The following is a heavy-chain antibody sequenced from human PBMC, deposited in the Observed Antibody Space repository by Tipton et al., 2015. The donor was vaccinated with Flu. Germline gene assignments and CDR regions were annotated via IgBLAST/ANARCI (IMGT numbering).Heavy chain of an antibody. CDR2: IYYSGST. CDR3: AKSTSSSPSRPIDY. CDR1: GGSISSYY. J-gene: IGHJ4*02. D-gene: IGHD6-6*01. V-gene: IGHV4-59*01. Sequence: TLSLTCTVSGGSISSYYWSWIRQPPGKGLEWIGYIYYSGSTNYNPSLKSRVTISVDTSKNQFSLKLSSVTAADTAVYYCAKSTSSSPSRPIDYWGQGTLVTVSS.